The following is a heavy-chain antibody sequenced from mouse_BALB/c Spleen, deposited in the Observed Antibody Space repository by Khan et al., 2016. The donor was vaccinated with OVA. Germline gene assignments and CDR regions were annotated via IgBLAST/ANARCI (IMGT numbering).Heavy chain of an antibody. CDR1: GYTFTDYA. CDR2: ISTYSGNT. Sequence: QVRLQQSGPELVRPGVSVKISCKGPGYTFTDYAMYWVKQSHAKSLEWIGLISTYSGNTNYNQKFKGKATMTVDKSSSTAYMELARLTSEDSAIYYCARPAYDGYYDYWGQGTTLTVSS. J-gene: IGHJ2*01. D-gene: IGHD2-3*01. CDR3: ARPAYDGYYDY. V-gene: IGHV1S137*01.